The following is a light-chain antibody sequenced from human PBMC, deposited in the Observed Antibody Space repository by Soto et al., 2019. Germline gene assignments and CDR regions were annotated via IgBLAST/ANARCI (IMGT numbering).Light chain of an antibody. CDR3: QQCAGSPWT. V-gene: IGKV3-20*01. CDR1: QSVSSSY. CDR2: GAS. J-gene: IGKJ1*01. Sequence: EIVLTQSPGTLSLSPGERATLSCRASQSVSSSYLAWYQQKPGQAPRLLIYGASSRATGIPDRFSGRGSGTDFTLTISRLEPEDFAVYHCQQCAGSPWTFGQGTKVEIK.